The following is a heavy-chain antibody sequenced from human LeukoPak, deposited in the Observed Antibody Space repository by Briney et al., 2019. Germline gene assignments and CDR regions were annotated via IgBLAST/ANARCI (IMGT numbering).Heavy chain of an antibody. V-gene: IGHV3-74*01. Sequence: GGSLRLSCAASGFTFSSYWMHWVRHTPGKGLVWDSRIKGDGSSTSYADSVKGRFTISRDNAKNTLYLQINSLRAEDTAVYYCARDGYSFGHDFDYWGQGTLVTVSS. CDR3: ARDGYSFGHDFDY. CDR2: IKGDGSST. D-gene: IGHD5-18*01. J-gene: IGHJ4*02. CDR1: GFTFSSYW.